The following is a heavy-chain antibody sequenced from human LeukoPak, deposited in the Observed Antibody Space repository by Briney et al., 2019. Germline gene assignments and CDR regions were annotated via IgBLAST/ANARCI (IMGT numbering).Heavy chain of an antibody. CDR2: INHSGRT. CDR3: ARDPIVDYGILSVSISFDM. J-gene: IGHJ3*02. CDR1: VGSFTDYY. D-gene: IGHD4/OR15-4a*01. Sequence: SETLSLTCAVYVGSFTDYYWSWIRQPPRKGLEWIGEINHSGRTNSNPSLKSRVTISVDTSKNQFSLRLNSVTAADTAVYYCARDPIVDYGILSVSISFDMWGQGTMVTVSS. V-gene: IGHV4-34*01.